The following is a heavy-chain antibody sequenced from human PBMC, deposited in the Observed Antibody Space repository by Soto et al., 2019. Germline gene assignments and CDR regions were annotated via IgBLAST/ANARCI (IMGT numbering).Heavy chain of an antibody. D-gene: IGHD6-19*01. CDR2: ISGSGGST. Sequence: PGGSLRLSCAASGFTFSSYAMSWVRQAPGKGLEWVSAISGSGGSTYYADSVKGRFTISRDNSKNTLYLQMNSLRAEDTAVYYCAEDTGIAVVGPLDWGQGTLVTVSS. V-gene: IGHV3-23*01. CDR3: AEDTGIAVVGPLD. CDR1: GFTFSSYA. J-gene: IGHJ4*02.